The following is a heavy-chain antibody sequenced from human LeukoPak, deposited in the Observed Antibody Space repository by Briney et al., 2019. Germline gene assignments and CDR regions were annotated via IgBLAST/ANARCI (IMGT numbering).Heavy chain of an antibody. D-gene: IGHD3-10*01. CDR2: INHSGST. Sequence: SETLSLTCAVYGGSFSGYYWSWIRQPPGKGLEWIGEINHSGSTNYNPSPKSRVTISVDTSKNQFSLKLSSVTAADTAVYYCAKQRRPAYYYGSGSAFDIWGQGTMVTVSS. J-gene: IGHJ3*02. CDR3: AKQRRPAYYYGSGSAFDI. V-gene: IGHV4-34*01. CDR1: GGSFSGYY.